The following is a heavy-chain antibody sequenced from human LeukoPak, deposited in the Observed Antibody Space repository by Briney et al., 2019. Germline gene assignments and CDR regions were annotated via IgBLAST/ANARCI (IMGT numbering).Heavy chain of an antibody. J-gene: IGHJ4*02. CDR2: ISGDGGRT. CDR3: AKDLEDDSCGYFYYFDD. Sequence: QAGGSLRLSCAASGFTFDDYAMHWVRQAPGKGLEWVSLISGDGGRTHYADSVKGRFTISRDNSKNSLYLQMNSLRTEDTALYYCAKDLEDDSCGYFYYFDDWGQGTLVTVSS. D-gene: IGHD3-22*01. CDR1: GFTFDDYA. V-gene: IGHV3-43*02.